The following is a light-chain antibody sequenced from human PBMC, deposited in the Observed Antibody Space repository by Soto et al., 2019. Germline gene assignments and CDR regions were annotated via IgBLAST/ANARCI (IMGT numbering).Light chain of an antibody. CDR1: SSDIGAYDY. Sequence: QSALTQPASLSGSPGQSITISCTGTSSDIGAYDYVSWFQQHPGKAPKLMISEVNNRPSGVSNRFSGSKSGNTAYLTISGLQSEDEGAYYCSSYTASSTLVFGGGTKVTVL. J-gene: IGLJ3*02. CDR2: EVN. V-gene: IGLV2-14*01. CDR3: SSYTASSTLV.